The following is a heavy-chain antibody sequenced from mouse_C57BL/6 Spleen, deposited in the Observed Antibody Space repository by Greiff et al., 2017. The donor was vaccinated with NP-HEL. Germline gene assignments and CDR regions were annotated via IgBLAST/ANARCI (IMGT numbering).Heavy chain of an antibody. CDR3: AREVPFITTVVGWAY. J-gene: IGHJ3*01. D-gene: IGHD1-1*01. V-gene: IGHV1-50*01. Sequence: QVQLQQPGAELVKPGASVKLSCKASGYTFTSYWMQWVKQRPGQGLEWIGEIDPSDSYTNYNQKFKGKATLTVDTSSSTAYMQLSSLTSEDSAVYYCAREVPFITTVVGWAYWGQGTLVTVSA. CDR2: IDPSDSYT. CDR1: GYTFTSYW.